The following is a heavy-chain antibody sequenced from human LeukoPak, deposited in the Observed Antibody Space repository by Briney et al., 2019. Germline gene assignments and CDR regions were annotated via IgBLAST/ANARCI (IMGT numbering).Heavy chain of an antibody. D-gene: IGHD1-14*01. Sequence: SETLSLTCTVSGGSISSYYWNWIRQPAGKGLEWIGRIYTSGSTNYNPSLKSRITMSVDTSKNQFSLKMNSMTAADTAVYYCAGGSTPDSPGNYYYYYMDVWGKGTTVIISS. CDR2: IYTSGST. J-gene: IGHJ6*03. CDR3: AGGSTPDSPGNYYYYYMDV. V-gene: IGHV4-4*07. CDR1: GGSISSYY.